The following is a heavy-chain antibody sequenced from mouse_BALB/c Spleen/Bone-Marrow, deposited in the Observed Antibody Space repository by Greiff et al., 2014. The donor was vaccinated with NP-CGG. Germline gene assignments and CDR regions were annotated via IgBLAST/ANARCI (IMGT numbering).Heavy chain of an antibody. Sequence: QVQLQQSGAELAKPGASVKMSCKASGYTFTNYWMHWIKQRPGQGLEWIGYINPSTGYTEYNQKFKDKATLTADKSSSTAYMQLSSLTSEDSAAYYCARKGYGNYHYYAMDYWGQGTSVTVSS. CDR1: GYTFTNYW. CDR3: ARKGYGNYHYYAMDY. CDR2: INPSTGYT. V-gene: IGHV1-7*01. J-gene: IGHJ4*01. D-gene: IGHD2-1*01.